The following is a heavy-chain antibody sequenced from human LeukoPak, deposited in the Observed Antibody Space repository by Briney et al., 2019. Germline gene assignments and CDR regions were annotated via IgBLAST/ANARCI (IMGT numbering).Heavy chain of an antibody. Sequence: PGGSLRLSCAASGFTFSNAWMSWVHQAPGKGLEYVSAISSNGGSTYYANSVKGRFTISRDNSKNTLYLQMGSLRAEDMAVYYCARSPRGGLRLGELSVHFDYWGQGTLVTVSS. D-gene: IGHD3-16*02. CDR1: GFTFSNAW. V-gene: IGHV3-64*01. CDR3: ARSPRGGLRLGELSVHFDY. J-gene: IGHJ4*02. CDR2: ISSNGGST.